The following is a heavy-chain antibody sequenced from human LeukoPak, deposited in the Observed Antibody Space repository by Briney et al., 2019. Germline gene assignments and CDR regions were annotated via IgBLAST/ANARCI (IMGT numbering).Heavy chain of an antibody. V-gene: IGHV3-30-3*01. D-gene: IGHD3-10*01. J-gene: IGHJ4*02. Sequence: GGSLRLSCAASGFTFSSYAMHWVRQAPGKGLEWVAVISYDGSNKYYADSVKGRFTISRDNSKNTLYLQMNSLRAEDTAVYYCAKEGSVNYWGQGTLVTVSS. CDR2: ISYDGSNK. CDR3: AKEGSVNY. CDR1: GFTFSSYA.